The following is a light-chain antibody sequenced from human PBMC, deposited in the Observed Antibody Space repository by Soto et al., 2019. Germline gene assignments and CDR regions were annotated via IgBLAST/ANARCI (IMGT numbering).Light chain of an antibody. CDR3: QQRGNWPSLT. Sequence: EIVITQSPATLSVSPGERATLSCRASQSVSRNLAWYQQEPGQAPRLLIYDASNRATGIPARFRGSGSGTDFTLTISSLEPEDFAVYYCQQRGNWPSLTFGGGTKVDIK. CDR1: QSVSRN. V-gene: IGKV3-11*01. CDR2: DAS. J-gene: IGKJ4*01.